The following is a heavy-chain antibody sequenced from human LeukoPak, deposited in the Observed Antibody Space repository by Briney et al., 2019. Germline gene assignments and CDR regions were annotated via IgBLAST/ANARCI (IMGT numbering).Heavy chain of an antibody. CDR3: ATDHVAAASNDY. Sequence: ASVKVSCKASGYTFTSYDINWVRQATGQGLEWMGWMNPNSGNTGYAQKFQGRATMTEDTSTDTAYMELSSLRSEDTAVYYCATDHVAAASNDYWGQGTLVTVSS. D-gene: IGHD6-13*01. J-gene: IGHJ4*02. CDR1: GYTFTSYD. V-gene: IGHV1-8*01. CDR2: MNPNSGNT.